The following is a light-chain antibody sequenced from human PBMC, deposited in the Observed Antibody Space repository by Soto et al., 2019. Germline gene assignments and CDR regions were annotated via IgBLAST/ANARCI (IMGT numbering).Light chain of an antibody. CDR3: QQYGSSPRT. V-gene: IGKV3-20*01. CDR1: QSFSSSY. J-gene: IGKJ1*01. CDR2: GAS. Sequence: EIVLTQSPGPLPLSPGEGATLSCRASQSFSSSYLAWYQQKPGQAPRLLIYGASNRATGIPDRFSGSGSGTDFTLTISRLEPEDFAVYYCQQYGSSPRTFGQGTKVEIK.